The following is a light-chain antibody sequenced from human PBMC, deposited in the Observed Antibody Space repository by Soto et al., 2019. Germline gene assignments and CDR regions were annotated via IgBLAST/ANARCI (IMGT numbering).Light chain of an antibody. Sequence: ETVMTQSPATLSVSPGEGATLSCRASQSVGSNLAWYQQKPGQAPRLLIYGASTRATGIPARFSGSESGTELTITISGLQSEDFAVNYCQQYNNWPPHTFGQGTKLEIK. CDR3: QQYNNWPPHT. CDR1: QSVGSN. V-gene: IGKV3-15*01. CDR2: GAS. J-gene: IGKJ2*01.